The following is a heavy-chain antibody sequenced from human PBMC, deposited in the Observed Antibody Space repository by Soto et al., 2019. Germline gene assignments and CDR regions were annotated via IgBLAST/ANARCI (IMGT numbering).Heavy chain of an antibody. Sequence: PSETLSLTCAVSGGSISSGGYSWSWIRQPQGKGLEWIGYIYHSGSTYYNPSLKSRVTISVDRSKNQFSLKLSPVTAADTAVYYCAAGGGLPRYYWGQGTLVTVSS. CDR2: IYHSGST. J-gene: IGHJ4*02. D-gene: IGHD5-12*01. V-gene: IGHV4-30-2*01. CDR3: AAGGGLPRYY. CDR1: GGSISSGGYS.